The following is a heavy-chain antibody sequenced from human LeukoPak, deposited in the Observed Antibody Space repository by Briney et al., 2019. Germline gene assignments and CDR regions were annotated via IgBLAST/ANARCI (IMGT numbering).Heavy chain of an antibody. Sequence: SETLSLTCTVSGGSISNYYWSWIRQSPGKGLEWIGYIYFSGSTNYNPSLKSRVTMSVDTSTNQFSLKVSSVTAADTAVYYCARGIGFDYWGQGTLVTVSS. CDR1: GGSISNYY. D-gene: IGHD3-10*01. J-gene: IGHJ4*02. CDR3: ARGIGFDY. V-gene: IGHV4-59*01. CDR2: IYFSGST.